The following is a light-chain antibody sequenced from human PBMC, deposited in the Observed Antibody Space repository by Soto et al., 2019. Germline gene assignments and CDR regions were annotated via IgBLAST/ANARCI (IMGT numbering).Light chain of an antibody. CDR3: MQPLHTPWT. J-gene: IGKJ1*01. Sequence: DIVLTQSPLSLPVTPGEPASISCRSSQRLLNRNGYNYLDWFVQKPGQSPQLLIYMGSNRSPGVPDRFSGSGSGTDFTLKISRVEAGDVGVYYCMQPLHTPWTFGQGTKVDI. CDR1: QRLLNRNGYNY. CDR2: MGS. V-gene: IGKV2-28*01.